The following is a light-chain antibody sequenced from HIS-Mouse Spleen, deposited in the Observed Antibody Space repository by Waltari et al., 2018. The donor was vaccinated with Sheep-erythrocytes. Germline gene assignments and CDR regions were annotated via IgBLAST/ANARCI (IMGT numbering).Light chain of an antibody. V-gene: IGLV5-45*03. Sequence: QAVLTQPSSLSASPGASASLTCTLRSGINVGTYRIYWYQQKPGSPPQYLLRYKSDSDKHQGSGVPIRFSGSKDASANAGILLISGLQSEDEADYYCMIWHSSAWVFGGGTKLTVL. CDR2: YKSDSDK. CDR3: MIWHSSAWV. J-gene: IGLJ3*02. CDR1: SGINVGTYR.